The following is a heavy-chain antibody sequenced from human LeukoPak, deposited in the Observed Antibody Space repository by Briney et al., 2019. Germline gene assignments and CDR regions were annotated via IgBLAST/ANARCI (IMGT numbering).Heavy chain of an antibody. CDR2: TYYRSKWYN. Sequence: SQTLSLTCAISGESVSSSSAAWNSIRQSPSRGLEWLGRTYYRSKWYNDYAVSVKSRVTINQDTSKNDFSLQLNSVTPEDTAVYYCARERNRNFDYWGQGALVTVSS. CDR1: GESVSSSSAA. J-gene: IGHJ4*02. CDR3: ARERNRNFDY. D-gene: IGHD1-14*01. V-gene: IGHV6-1*01.